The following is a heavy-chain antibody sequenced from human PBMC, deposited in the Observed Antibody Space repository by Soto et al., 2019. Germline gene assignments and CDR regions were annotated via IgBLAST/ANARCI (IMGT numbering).Heavy chain of an antibody. D-gene: IGHD5-18*01. Sequence: QVQLVQSGAEVKKPGASVKVSCKASGYTFTGYSIHWVRQAPGQGLEWMGWIDPKNGDTNTAQKFQGRVTMTRDTSITTAYMELTSLRSDDTARYSCAREWDPTIVTRADYWGQGSLVTVSS. CDR3: AREWDPTIVTRADY. CDR1: GYTFTGYS. V-gene: IGHV1-2*02. CDR2: IDPKNGDT. J-gene: IGHJ4*02.